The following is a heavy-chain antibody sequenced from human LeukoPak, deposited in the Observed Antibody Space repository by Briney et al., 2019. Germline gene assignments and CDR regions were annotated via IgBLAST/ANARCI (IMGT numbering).Heavy chain of an antibody. Sequence: ETLFLTCTVSGGSISRYYWSWVRQAPGKGLEWVSTISDSGANTYYADSVRGRFTISRDNSKNTLYLQKNSLRADDTAIYYCAKSMTLQWRGFFDLWGRGTHVTVSS. CDR2: ISDSGANT. D-gene: IGHD6-19*01. J-gene: IGHJ2*01. CDR1: GGSISRYY. CDR3: AKSMTLQWRGFFDL. V-gene: IGHV3-23*01.